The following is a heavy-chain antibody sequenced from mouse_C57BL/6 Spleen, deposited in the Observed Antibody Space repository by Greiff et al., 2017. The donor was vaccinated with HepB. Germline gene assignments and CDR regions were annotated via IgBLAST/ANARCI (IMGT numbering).Heavy chain of an antibody. CDR2: IYPGSGST. Sequence: QVHVKQPGAELVKPGASVKMSCKASGYTFTSYWITWVKQRPGQGLEWIGDIYPGSGSTNYNEKFKSKATLTVDTSSSTAYMQLSSLTSEDSAVYYCARPWAYWGQGTLVTVSA. CDR3: ARPWAY. J-gene: IGHJ3*01. CDR1: GYTFTSYW. V-gene: IGHV1-55*01.